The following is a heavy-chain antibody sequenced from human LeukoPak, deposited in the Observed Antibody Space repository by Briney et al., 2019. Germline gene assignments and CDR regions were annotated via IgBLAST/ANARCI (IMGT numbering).Heavy chain of an antibody. J-gene: IGHJ4*02. V-gene: IGHV1-58*02. D-gene: IGHD3-22*01. Sequence: SVKVSCKASGYTFTGYYMHWVRQAPGQRLEWIGWIVVGSGNTNYAQKFQERVTITRDMSTSTAYMELSSLRSEDTAVYYCAAVGQYYYDSSGYYYSESYFDYWGQGTLVTVSS. CDR2: IVVGSGNT. CDR1: GYTFTGYY. CDR3: AAVGQYYYDSSGYYYSESYFDY.